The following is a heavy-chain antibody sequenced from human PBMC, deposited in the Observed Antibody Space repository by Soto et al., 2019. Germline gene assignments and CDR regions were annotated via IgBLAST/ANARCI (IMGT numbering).Heavy chain of an antibody. J-gene: IGHJ6*02. CDR2: LXXSXGXX. CDR3: ARKFTISGGLDV. CDR1: GYDFTMYF. D-gene: IGHD3-10*01. V-gene: IGHV1-46*01. Sequence: ASVKVSCKASGYDFTMYFIHCVRQAPGQGLXWMXVLXXSXGXXXYXXXFQGRLTMTRDTSTSTVYMDLSSLRSEDTAMYYCARKFTISGGLDVWGQGTPVTVSS.